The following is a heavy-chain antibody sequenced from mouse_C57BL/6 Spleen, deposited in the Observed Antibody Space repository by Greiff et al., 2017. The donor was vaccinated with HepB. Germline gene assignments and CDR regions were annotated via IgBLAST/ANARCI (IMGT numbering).Heavy chain of an antibody. CDR1: GYSITSGYY. CDR3: ARDRLRRGFDY. Sequence: EVKLMESGPGLVKPSQSLSLTCSVTGYSITSGYYWNWIRQFPGNKLEWMGYISYDGSNNYNPSLKNRISITRDTSKNQFFLKLNSVTTEDTATYYCARDRLRRGFDYWGQGTTLTVSS. J-gene: IGHJ2*01. CDR2: ISYDGSN. V-gene: IGHV3-6*01. D-gene: IGHD2-4*01.